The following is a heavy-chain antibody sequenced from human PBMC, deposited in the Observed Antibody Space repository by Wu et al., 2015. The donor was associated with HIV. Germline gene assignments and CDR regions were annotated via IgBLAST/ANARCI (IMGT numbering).Heavy chain of an antibody. D-gene: IGHD3-16*01. CDR2: VNPNSGNT. J-gene: IGHJ4*02. Sequence: QVQLVQSGAEVKKPGASVKVSCKASGYTFTDYDVNWVRQAAGQGLEWMGWVNPNSGNTDYAEKFQGRLTMTRTTSLNTAYMELSGLRSEDTAIYYCATSLEVSGFDYWGQGSLVTVSS. CDR3: ATSLEVSGFDY. V-gene: IGHV1-8*01. CDR1: GYTFTDYD.